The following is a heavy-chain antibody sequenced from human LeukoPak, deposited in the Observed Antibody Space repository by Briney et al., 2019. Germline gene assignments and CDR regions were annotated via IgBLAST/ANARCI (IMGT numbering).Heavy chain of an antibody. V-gene: IGHV3-23*01. D-gene: IGHD1-26*01. CDR1: GFTFSSYA. J-gene: IGHJ4*02. CDR2: VRGSDAGT. Sequence: GGSLRLSCAASGFTFSSYAMNWVRQAPGKGLEWVSAVRGSDAGTSYADSVKGRFTISRDNSKNTLYLQMNSLRAEDTAVYYCANNRGGSYYSGSDYWGQGTLVTVSS. CDR3: ANNRGGSYYSGSDY.